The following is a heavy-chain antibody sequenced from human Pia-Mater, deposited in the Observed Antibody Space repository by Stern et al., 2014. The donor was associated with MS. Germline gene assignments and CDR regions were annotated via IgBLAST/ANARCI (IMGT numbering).Heavy chain of an antibody. CDR1: GGSLNNFF. J-gene: IGHJ4*01. Sequence: QVQPQESGPGLVKPSGPLSLTCTVAGGSLNNFFWSWVRQPPGTGLEWVGYVHYNGSTHYHPSLRGRVTISAEPSKNHFSLSLTSVTAADTALYFCARGRGSFWGNGTPVTVSS. V-gene: IGHV4-59*01. CDR3: ARGRGSF. CDR2: VHYNGST. D-gene: IGHD6-25*01.